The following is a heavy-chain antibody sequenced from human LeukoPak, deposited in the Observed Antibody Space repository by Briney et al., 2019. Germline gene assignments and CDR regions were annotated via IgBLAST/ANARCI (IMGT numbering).Heavy chain of an antibody. V-gene: IGHV1-18*01. CDR2: ISAYNGNT. CDR3: ASHFRLGYCSGGSRYSERGAFDI. CDR1: GYTFTSYG. J-gene: IGHJ3*02. D-gene: IGHD2-15*01. Sequence: ASVKVSCKASGYTFTSYGISWVRQAPGQGLEWMGWISAYNGNTNYAQKLQGRVTMTTDTSTSTAYMELRSLRSDDTAVYYCASHFRLGYCSGGSRYSERGAFDIWGQGTMVTVSS.